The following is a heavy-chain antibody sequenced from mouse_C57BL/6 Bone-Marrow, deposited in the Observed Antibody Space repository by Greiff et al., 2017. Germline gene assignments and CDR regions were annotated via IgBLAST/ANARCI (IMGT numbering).Heavy chain of an antibody. CDR2: IYPSDSET. CDR3: ARGELGFAY. V-gene: IGHV1-61*01. Sequence: VQLQQPGAELVRPGSSVKLSCKASGYTFTSYWMDWVKQRPGQGLAWIGNIYPSDSETHYNQKFKDKATLTVDKSSSTAYMQLSSLTSEDSAVYYCARGELGFAYWGQGTLVTVSA. J-gene: IGHJ3*01. CDR1: GYTFTSYW. D-gene: IGHD4-1*01.